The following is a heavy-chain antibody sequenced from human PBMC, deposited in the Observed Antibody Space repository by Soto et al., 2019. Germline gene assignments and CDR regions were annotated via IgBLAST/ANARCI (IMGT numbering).Heavy chain of an antibody. D-gene: IGHD3-9*01. Sequence: SETLSLTCTVSDDSSSSYKWSWIRQPPGRRLEWIGYIDSNGGTSYNPSLQSRVTISIDTSTKQFSLKLSSVTAADTAVYYCARERNEVRYFDWLLPSNGLDVWGQGTTVT. J-gene: IGHJ6*02. CDR2: IDSNGGT. CDR1: DDSSSSYK. V-gene: IGHV4-4*08. CDR3: ARERNEVRYFDWLLPSNGLDV.